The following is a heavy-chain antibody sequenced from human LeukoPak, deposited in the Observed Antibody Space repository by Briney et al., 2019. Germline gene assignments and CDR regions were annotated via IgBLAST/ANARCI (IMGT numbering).Heavy chain of an antibody. Sequence: GASVKVSCKASGYTFTGYYMHWVRQAPGQGLEWMGWINPNSGGTNYAQKFQGRVTMTRDTSICTAYMELSRLRSDDTAVYYCARDRGYDFWSGYYPHLLDYWGQGTLVTVSS. D-gene: IGHD3-3*01. CDR1: GYTFTGYY. CDR2: INPNSGGT. CDR3: ARDRGYDFWSGYYPHLLDY. J-gene: IGHJ4*02. V-gene: IGHV1-2*02.